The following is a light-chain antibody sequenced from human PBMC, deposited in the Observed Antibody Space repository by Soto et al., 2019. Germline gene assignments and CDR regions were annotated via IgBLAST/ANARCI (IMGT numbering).Light chain of an antibody. CDR1: QSISSW. CDR2: DAS. V-gene: IGKV1-5*01. CDR3: QQYLTSPKT. J-gene: IGKJ1*01. Sequence: GDRVTITCRASQSISSWLAWYQQKPGKAPKLLIYDASRRAPGIPERFSGSGSGTDFTLTISRLEPEDFAVYYCQQYLTSPKTFGQGTKVDI.